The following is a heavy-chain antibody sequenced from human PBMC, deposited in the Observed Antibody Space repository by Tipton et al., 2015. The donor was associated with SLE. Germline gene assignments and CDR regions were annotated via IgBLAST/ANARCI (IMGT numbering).Heavy chain of an antibody. Sequence: LSLTCAASGFTFSSYWMSWVRQAPGKGLEWVANIKQDGSEKYYVDSVKGRFTISRDNAKNSLSLQMNSLRAEDTAVYYCARDPPPVLLQRGDGMDVWGQGTTVTVSS. CDR2: IKQDGSEK. CDR3: ARDPPPVLLQRGDGMDV. D-gene: IGHD3-10*01. J-gene: IGHJ6*02. CDR1: GFTFSSYW. V-gene: IGHV3-7*01.